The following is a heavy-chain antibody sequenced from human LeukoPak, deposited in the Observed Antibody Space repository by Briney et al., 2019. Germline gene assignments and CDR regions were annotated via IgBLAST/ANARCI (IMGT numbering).Heavy chain of an antibody. D-gene: IGHD6-13*01. CDR3: ARDGRGQLGYNWFDP. Sequence: SETLSLTCTVSGGSISSSSYYWGWIRQPPGKGLEWIGSIYYSGSTYYNPSLKSRVTISVDTSKNQFSLKLSSVTAADTAVYYCARDGRGQLGYNWFDPWGQGTLVTVSS. J-gene: IGHJ5*02. CDR1: GGSISSSSYY. V-gene: IGHV4-39*07. CDR2: IYYSGST.